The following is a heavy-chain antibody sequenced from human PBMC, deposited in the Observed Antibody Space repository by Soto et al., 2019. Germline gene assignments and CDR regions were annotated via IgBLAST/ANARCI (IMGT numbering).Heavy chain of an antibody. CDR1: GGSISSSNYF. Sequence: SETLSLTCTVSGGSISSSNYFWGWIRQPPGKGLEWIGSIYYSGTTYYNPSLKSRVTISGDTSKNQFSLKLSSVTAADTAVYYCASRYSSGFYGMDVWGQGTTVTVSS. D-gene: IGHD6-19*01. V-gene: IGHV4-39*01. J-gene: IGHJ6*02. CDR3: ASRYSSGFYGMDV. CDR2: IYYSGTT.